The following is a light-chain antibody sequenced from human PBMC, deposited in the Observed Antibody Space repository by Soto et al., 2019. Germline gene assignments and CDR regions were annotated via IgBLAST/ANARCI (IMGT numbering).Light chain of an antibody. CDR2: AAS. CDR1: QSISRH. J-gene: IGKJ3*01. CDR3: QQTYNMPRT. Sequence: DFQMTQSPSSLSASLGDRVTITCRASQSISRHLNWYQQKPGKAPRLLIYAASSLQSGVPSRFSGSGSGTDFILTITSLQPEDSATYYCQQTYNMPRTFGPGTKVD. V-gene: IGKV1-39*01.